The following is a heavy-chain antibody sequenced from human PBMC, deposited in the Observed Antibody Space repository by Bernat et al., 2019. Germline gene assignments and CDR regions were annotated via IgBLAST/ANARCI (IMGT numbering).Heavy chain of an antibody. D-gene: IGHD4-17*01. J-gene: IGHJ5*02. CDR1: GFTVSSNY. V-gene: IGHV3-66*01. CDR2: IYSGGST. Sequence: ELQLVESGGGLVQPGGSLRLSCAASGFTVSSNYMSWVRQAPGKGLEWVSVIYSGGSTYYADSVKGRFTISRDNSKNTLYLQMNSLRAEDTAVYYCARVRRPDYGDYYWFDPWGQGTLVTVSS. CDR3: ARVRRPDYGDYYWFDP.